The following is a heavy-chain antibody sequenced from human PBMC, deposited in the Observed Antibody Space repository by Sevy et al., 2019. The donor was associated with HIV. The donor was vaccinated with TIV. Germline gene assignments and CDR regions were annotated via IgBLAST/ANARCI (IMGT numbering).Heavy chain of an antibody. V-gene: IGHV3-30*04. D-gene: IGHD2-2*02. Sequence: GGSLRLSCVASGFIFTNYAMHWVRQAPGKGLEWVAVISSDGSTKYYPDSVKGRFTISRDNSKNTLYLQMNSLRAEDTAVYYCAKMGFIVVVPAAILYYYYGMDVWGQGTTVTVSS. CDR1: GFIFTNYA. CDR3: AKMGFIVVVPAAILYYYYGMDV. CDR2: ISSDGSTK. J-gene: IGHJ6*02.